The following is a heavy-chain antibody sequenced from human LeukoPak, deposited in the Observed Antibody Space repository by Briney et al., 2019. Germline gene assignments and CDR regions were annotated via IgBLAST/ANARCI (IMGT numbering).Heavy chain of an antibody. D-gene: IGHD3-22*01. V-gene: IGHV1-69*04. Sequence: SVKVSCKASGGTFSSYAISWVRQAPGQGLEWMGRIIPILGIANYAQKFQGRVTITADKSTSTAYMELSSLRSEDTAVYYCARDPRDSSGSLFDYWGQGTLVTVSS. J-gene: IGHJ4*02. CDR3: ARDPRDSSGSLFDY. CDR2: IIPILGIA. CDR1: GGTFSSYA.